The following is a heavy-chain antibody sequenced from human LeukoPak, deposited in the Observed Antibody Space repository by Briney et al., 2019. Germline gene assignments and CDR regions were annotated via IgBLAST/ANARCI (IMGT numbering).Heavy chain of an antibody. CDR1: GYTFTSYY. CDR2: INPSGGST. V-gene: IGHV1-46*01. D-gene: IGHD4-17*01. CDR3: ARVSYGDYPIQEFWYFDL. J-gene: IGHJ2*01. Sequence: ASVKVSCKASGYTFTSYYMHWVRQAPGQGLEWMGIINPSGGSTSYAQKFQGRVTMTRDTSTSTVYMELSSLRSEDTAVYYCARVSYGDYPIQEFWYFDLWGRGTLVTVSS.